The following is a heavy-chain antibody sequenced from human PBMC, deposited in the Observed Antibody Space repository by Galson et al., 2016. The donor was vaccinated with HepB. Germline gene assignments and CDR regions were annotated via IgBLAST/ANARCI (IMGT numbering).Heavy chain of an antibody. D-gene: IGHD3-9*01. CDR3: ATDGDGLTSGDWFDP. CDR1: GYIFTDYY. J-gene: IGHJ5*02. CDR2: INPSGGST. V-gene: IGHV1-46*01. Sequence: SCKASGYIFTDYYMHWVRQAPGQGLEWMGVINPSGGSTTYAQKFQGRVTMTRDTSTSTVYMELSSLRSADTAVYYCATDGDGLTSGDWFDPWGQGTPVTVSS.